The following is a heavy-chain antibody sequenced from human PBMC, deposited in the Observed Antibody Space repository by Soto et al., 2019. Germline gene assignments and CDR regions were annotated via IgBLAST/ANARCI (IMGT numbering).Heavy chain of an antibody. V-gene: IGHV4-30-4*01. CDR1: GGSISSGDYY. Sequence: PSETLSLTCTVSGGSISSGDYYWSWIRQPPGKGLEWIGYIYYSGSTYYNPSLKSRVTISVDTSKNQFSLKLSSVTAADTAVYYCAESTRGSYFDYWGQGTLVTVPQ. CDR2: IYYSGST. CDR3: AESTRGSYFDY. D-gene: IGHD2-15*01. J-gene: IGHJ4*02.